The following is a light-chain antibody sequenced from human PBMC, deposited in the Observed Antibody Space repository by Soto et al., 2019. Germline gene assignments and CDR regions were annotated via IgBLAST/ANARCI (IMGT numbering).Light chain of an antibody. J-gene: IGLJ1*01. CDR2: DNN. V-gene: IGLV1-51*01. CDR1: TSNIGKYY. CDR3: ATWDGGLTPQGV. Sequence: QSVLSQPPSVSAAPGQRVTISCSGSTSNIGKYYVSWYQQVPGTAPRLLIYDNNQRPSGIPDRFSGSKSSTSATLAITGLQTGDEADYYCATWDGGLTPQGVFGTGTKLTVL.